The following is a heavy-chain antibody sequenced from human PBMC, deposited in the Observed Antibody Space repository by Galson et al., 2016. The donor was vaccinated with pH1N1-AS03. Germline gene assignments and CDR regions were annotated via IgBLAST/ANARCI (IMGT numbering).Heavy chain of an antibody. D-gene: IGHD6-13*01. Sequence: SLRLSCAASGFIFTHYSMHWVRQAPGKGLEWVVVMSYGGTTTYYADSVKGRFTISRDNSKNTLYLQMNSLRTEDTALYYCAREEGGFGSNWLQTDAFDIWGQGTMVTVSS. CDR2: MSYGGTTT. J-gene: IGHJ3*02. V-gene: IGHV3-30-3*01. CDR1: GFIFTHYS. CDR3: AREEGGFGSNWLQTDAFDI.